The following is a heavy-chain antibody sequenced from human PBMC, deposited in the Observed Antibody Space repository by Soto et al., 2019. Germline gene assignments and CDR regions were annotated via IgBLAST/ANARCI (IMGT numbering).Heavy chain of an antibody. CDR2: INAGNGNT. D-gene: IGHD3-10*01. Sequence: ASVKVSCKASGYTFTGYYMYWVRQAPGQRLEWMGWINAGNGNTKYSQKFQGRVTITRDTSASTAYMELSSLRSEDTAVYYCARNYYGSGSPLVYWGQGTLVTVSS. CDR1: GYTFTGYY. J-gene: IGHJ4*02. V-gene: IGHV1-3*01. CDR3: ARNYYGSGSPLVY.